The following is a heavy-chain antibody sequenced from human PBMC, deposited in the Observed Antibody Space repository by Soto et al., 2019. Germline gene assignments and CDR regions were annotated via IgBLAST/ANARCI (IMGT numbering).Heavy chain of an antibody. V-gene: IGHV4-30-4*01. Sequence: SETLSLTCTVSGGSISSGDYYWSWIRQPPGKGLEWIGYIYYSGSTYYNPSLKSRVTISVDTSKNQFSLKLSSVTAADTAVYYCARDAGVKQHYYYYYGMDVWGQGTTVTVS. CDR1: GGSISSGDYY. CDR3: ARDAGVKQHYYYYYGMDV. J-gene: IGHJ6*02. CDR2: IYYSGST. D-gene: IGHD1-1*01.